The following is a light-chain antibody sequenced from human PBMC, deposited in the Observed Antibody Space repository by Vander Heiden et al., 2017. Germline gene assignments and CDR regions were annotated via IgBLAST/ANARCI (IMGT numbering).Light chain of an antibody. CDR2: QDS. Sequence: SSELTQPPSVSVSPARATSTTCSGDRLGVNYACWSRQQPGQSPVLVIYQDSKRPSGIPERFSGSNSGNTATLPISGTQAMDEADYSCQAWDSSTALWLFGGGTKLTVL. CDR3: QAWDSSTALWL. V-gene: IGLV3-1*01. J-gene: IGLJ3*02. CDR1: RLGVNY.